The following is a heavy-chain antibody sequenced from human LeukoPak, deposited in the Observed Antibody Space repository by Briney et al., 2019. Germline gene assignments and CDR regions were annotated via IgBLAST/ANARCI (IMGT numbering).Heavy chain of an antibody. CDR2: IWYDGSNK. CDR1: GFTFSNYG. V-gene: IGHV3-33*01. Sequence: GGSLRLSCAASGFTFSNYGMHWVRQAQGKGLEWVALIWYDGSNKYYADSVKGRLTICTDNSKNTLYLQMRSLRAEDTAVYHCARTVDTAMAVTFDYWGQGSLVTVSS. D-gene: IGHD5-18*01. J-gene: IGHJ4*02. CDR3: ARTVDTAMAVTFDY.